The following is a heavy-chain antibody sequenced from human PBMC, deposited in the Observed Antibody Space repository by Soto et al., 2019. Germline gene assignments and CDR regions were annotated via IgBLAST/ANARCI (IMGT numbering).Heavy chain of an antibody. J-gene: IGHJ4*02. CDR3: AKDLFPTSGQRFFFES. V-gene: IGHV3-23*01. Sequence: PXESLLLSCAASGFTFSTYAMTWVRQAPGRGLEWVSTILHDETPFYTDSVKGRFTISRDNVRGTLYLQMNGLRVEDAALYFCAKDLFPTSGQRFFFESWGQGSLVTVS. CDR2: ILHDETP. CDR1: GFTFSTYA. D-gene: IGHD2-21*01.